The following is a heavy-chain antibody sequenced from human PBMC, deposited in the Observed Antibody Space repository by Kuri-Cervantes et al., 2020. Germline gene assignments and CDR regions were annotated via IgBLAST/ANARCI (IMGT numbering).Heavy chain of an antibody. J-gene: IGHJ4*02. CDR3: ARDLGIVGALYYFDY. CDR2: IKQDGSEK. D-gene: IGHD1-26*01. CDR1: GFTFSSYW. Sequence: GESLKISCAASGFTFSSYWMSWVRQAPGKGLEWAANIKQDGSEKYYVDSVKGRFTISRDNSKNTLYLQMNSLRAEDTAVYYCARDLGIVGALYYFDYWGQGTLVTVSS. V-gene: IGHV3-7*01.